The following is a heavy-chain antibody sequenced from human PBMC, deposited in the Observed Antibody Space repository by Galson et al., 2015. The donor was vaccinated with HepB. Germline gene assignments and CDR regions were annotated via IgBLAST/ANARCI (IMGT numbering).Heavy chain of an antibody. CDR1: GYSFNNDF. V-gene: IGHV1-46*02. Sequence: SVKVSCKASGYSFNNDFMHWVRQAPGQGLEWVGVIHLGDGGTSNTRDFQGRLTLARDTSTTTVYMELSSLKSEDTAVYYCAREISGTGNFDYWGQGTLVTVSP. CDR2: IHLGDGGT. CDR3: AREISGTGNFDY. J-gene: IGHJ4*02. D-gene: IGHD1-26*01.